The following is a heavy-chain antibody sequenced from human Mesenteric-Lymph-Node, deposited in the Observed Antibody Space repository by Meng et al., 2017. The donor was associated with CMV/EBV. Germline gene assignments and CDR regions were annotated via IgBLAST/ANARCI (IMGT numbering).Heavy chain of an antibody. J-gene: IGHJ4*02. Sequence: GSLRLSCAVYGGSFSGYYWSWIRQPPGKGLEWIGEINHSGSTNYNPSLKSRVTISVDTSKNQISLKLSSVTAVDTAVYYCARASRVRYFDWLLPSFDYWGQGTLVTVS. V-gene: IGHV4-34*01. CDR2: INHSGST. CDR3: ARASRVRYFDWLLPSFDY. CDR1: GGSFSGYY. D-gene: IGHD3-9*01.